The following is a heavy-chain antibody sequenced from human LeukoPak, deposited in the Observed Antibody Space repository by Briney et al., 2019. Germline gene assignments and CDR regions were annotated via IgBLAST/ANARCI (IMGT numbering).Heavy chain of an antibody. CDR1: GFTFSSYA. J-gene: IGHJ4*02. V-gene: IGHV3-23*01. CDR3: AKPHSSSWYWVY. D-gene: IGHD6-13*01. Sequence: GGSLRLSCAASGFTFSSYAMSWVRQAPGKGLEWVSAISGSGGSTYYADSVKGRFTISRDNSKNTLYLQMNGLRAEDAAVYYCAKPHSSSWYWVYWGQGTLVTVSS. CDR2: ISGSGGST.